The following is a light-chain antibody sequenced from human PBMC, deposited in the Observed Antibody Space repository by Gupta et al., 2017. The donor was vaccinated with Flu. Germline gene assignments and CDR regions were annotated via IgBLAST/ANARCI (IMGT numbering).Light chain of an antibody. CDR3: QAWDSTTGV. CDR2: KDT. J-gene: IGLJ1*01. CDR1: NLGDKY. V-gene: IGLV3-1*01. Sequence: SYELTQPPSVSVSPGQTASITYSGDNLGDKYASWYQQKPGQSPVLVIYKDTKRPSGIPERFSGSNSGNTATLTISGTQAMDEADYYCQAWDSTTGVFGTGTKVTVL.